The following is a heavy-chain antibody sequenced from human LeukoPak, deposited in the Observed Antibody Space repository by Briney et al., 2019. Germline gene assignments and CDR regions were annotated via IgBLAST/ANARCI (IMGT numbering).Heavy chain of an antibody. D-gene: IGHD2-15*01. J-gene: IGHJ4*02. CDR3: AREGCSGGSCYSGYYFDY. Sequence: SVKVSCKASGGTFSSYAISWVRQAPGQELEWMGRIIPILGIANYAQKFQGRVTITADKSTSTAYMELSSLRSEDTAVYYCAREGCSGGSCYSGYYFDYWGQGTLVTVSS. V-gene: IGHV1-69*04. CDR2: IIPILGIA. CDR1: GGTFSSYA.